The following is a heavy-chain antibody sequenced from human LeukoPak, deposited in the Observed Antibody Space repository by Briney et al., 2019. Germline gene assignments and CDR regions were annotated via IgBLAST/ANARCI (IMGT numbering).Heavy chain of an antibody. V-gene: IGHV1-69*13. Sequence: SVKVSCKASGGTFSSYAISWVRQAPGQGLEWMGGIIPIFGTANYAQKFQGRVTITADESTSTAYMELSSLRSEGTAVYYCAREGPNSSWYADWFDPWGQGTLVTVSS. D-gene: IGHD6-13*01. CDR1: GGTFSSYA. CDR3: AREGPNSSWYADWFDP. CDR2: IIPIFGTA. J-gene: IGHJ5*02.